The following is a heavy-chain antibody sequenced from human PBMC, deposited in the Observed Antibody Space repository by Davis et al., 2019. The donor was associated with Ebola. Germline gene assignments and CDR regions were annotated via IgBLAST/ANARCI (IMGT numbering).Heavy chain of an antibody. V-gene: IGHV3-11*04. D-gene: IGHD3-3*01. J-gene: IGHJ6*03. CDR1: GFTFSDYY. CDR3: ARAPYTYYDFWSGYSGRGSDYYYYMDV. CDR2: ISSSGSTI. Sequence: GESLKISCAASGFTFSDYYMSWIRQAPGKGLEWVSYISSSGSTIYYADSVKGRFTISRDNAKNSLYLQMNSLRAEDTAVYYCARAPYTYYDFWSGYSGRGSDYYYYMDVWGKGTTVTVSS.